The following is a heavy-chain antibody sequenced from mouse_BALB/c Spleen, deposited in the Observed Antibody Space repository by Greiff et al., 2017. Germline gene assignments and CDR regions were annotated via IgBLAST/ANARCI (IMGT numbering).Heavy chain of an antibody. J-gene: IGHJ3*01. Sequence: ELMLVESGGGLVKPGGSLKLSCAASGFAFSSYDMSWVRQTPEKRLEWVAYISSGGGSTYYPDTVKGRFTISRDNAKNTLYLQMSSLKSEDTAMYYCARHGDGYSAWFAYWGQGTLVTVSA. CDR2: ISSGGGST. D-gene: IGHD2-3*01. CDR3: ARHGDGYSAWFAY. CDR1: GFAFSSYD. V-gene: IGHV5-12-1*01.